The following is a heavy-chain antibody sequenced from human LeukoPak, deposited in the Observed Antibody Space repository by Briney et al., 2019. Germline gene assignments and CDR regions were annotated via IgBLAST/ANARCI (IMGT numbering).Heavy chain of an antibody. J-gene: IGHJ4*02. CDR1: GFTFSSYS. V-gene: IGHV3-7*01. CDR2: IKQDGSEK. CDR3: ARDPSVTPFDS. D-gene: IGHD4-4*01. Sequence: GGSLRLSCAASGFTFSSYSMNWVRQAPGKGLEWVANIKQDGSEKHYVDSVKGRFTISRDNAKNSLYLQMNSLRVEDTAVYYCARDPSVTPFDSWGQGTLVTVSS.